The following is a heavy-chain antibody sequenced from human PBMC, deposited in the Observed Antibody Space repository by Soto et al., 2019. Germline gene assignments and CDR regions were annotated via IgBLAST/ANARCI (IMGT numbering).Heavy chain of an antibody. Sequence: SLRLSCAASGFTFSSYAMSWVRQAPGKGLEWVSAISGSGGSTYYADSVKGRFTISRDNSKNTLYLQMNSLRAEDTAVYYCAKDPGGTTNNWFDPWGQGTLVTVS. D-gene: IGHD1-7*01. CDR1: GFTFSSYA. V-gene: IGHV3-23*01. J-gene: IGHJ5*02. CDR3: AKDPGGTTNNWFDP. CDR2: ISGSGGST.